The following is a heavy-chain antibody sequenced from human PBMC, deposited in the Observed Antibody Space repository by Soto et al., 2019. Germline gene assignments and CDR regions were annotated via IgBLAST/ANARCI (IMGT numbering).Heavy chain of an antibody. V-gene: IGHV3-11*01. CDR2: ISSSGSTI. Sequence: GGSLRLSCAASGFTFSDYYMSWIRQAPGRGLEWVSYISSSGSTIYYADSVKGRFTISRDNAKNSLYLQMNSLRAEDTAVYYCARPTTVTTWSDYWGQGTLVTVSS. J-gene: IGHJ4*02. CDR3: ARPTTVTTWSDY. CDR1: GFTFSDYY. D-gene: IGHD4-17*01.